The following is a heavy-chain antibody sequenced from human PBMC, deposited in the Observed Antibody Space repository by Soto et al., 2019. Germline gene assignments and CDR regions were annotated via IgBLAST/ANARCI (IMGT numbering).Heavy chain of an antibody. CDR3: ARDEISDVLLWFGQTKNYYYYYGMDV. V-gene: IGHV1-18*01. D-gene: IGHD3-10*01. Sequence: ASVKVSYKASGYTFTSYGISWVRQAPGQGLEWMGWICAYNGNTNYAQKLQGRVTMTTDTSTSTAYMELRSLRSDDTAVYYCARDEISDVLLWFGQTKNYYYYYGMDVWGQGTTVTVSS. CDR1: GYTFTSYG. J-gene: IGHJ6*02. CDR2: ICAYNGNT.